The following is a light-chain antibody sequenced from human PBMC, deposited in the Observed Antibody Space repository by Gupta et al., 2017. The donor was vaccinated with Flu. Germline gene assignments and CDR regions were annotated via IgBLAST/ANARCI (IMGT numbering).Light chain of an antibody. Sequence: QSVLTQPPSASGTPGQRVTISCSGSSSNIGSNYVYWYQQLPGTAPKLLIYRNNQRPSGVPDRFSGSKSGTSASLAISGLRSEDEAHYYCAAWDDSLSGWVFGGGTKLTVL. CDR1: SSNIGSNY. CDR3: AAWDDSLSGWV. CDR2: RNN. V-gene: IGLV1-47*01. J-gene: IGLJ3*02.